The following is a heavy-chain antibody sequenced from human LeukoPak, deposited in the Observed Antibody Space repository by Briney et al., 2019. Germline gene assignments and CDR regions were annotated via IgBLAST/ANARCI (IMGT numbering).Heavy chain of an antibody. CDR1: GFTFSNHW. CDR3: PRSPLYGMDV. J-gene: IGHJ6*02. V-gene: IGHV3-7*01. CDR2: IKQDGSEK. Sequence: GGSLRLSCVGSGFTFSNHWMTWVRQAPGKGLEWVANIKQDGSEKYYGDSVKGRFTISRDNAKNSLYLQMNSLRVEDTAVYYCPRSPLYGMDVWGQGTTVTVAS.